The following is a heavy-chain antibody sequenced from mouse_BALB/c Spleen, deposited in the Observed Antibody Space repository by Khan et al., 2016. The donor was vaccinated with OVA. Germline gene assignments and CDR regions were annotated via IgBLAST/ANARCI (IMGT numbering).Heavy chain of an antibody. CDR3: GGGGGGERFLY. CDR2: ISTYYGDA. CDR1: GYTFTDFT. Sequence: SGAELVRPGVSVKISCKGSGYTFTDFTMHWVKQSHAKSLEWIGVISTYYGDATYNQKFKGKATMTVDKSSNTAYMDLARLTSEDSAIYYGGGGGGGERFLYWGQGTLVTVS. J-gene: IGHJ3*01. V-gene: IGHV1S137*01.